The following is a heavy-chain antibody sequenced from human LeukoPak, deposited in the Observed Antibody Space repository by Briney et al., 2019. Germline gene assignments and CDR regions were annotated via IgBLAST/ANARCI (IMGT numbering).Heavy chain of an antibody. CDR1: GFTFSNAW. Sequence: PGGSLRLSCAASGFTFSNAWMSWVRQAPGKGLEWVGRIKSKTDGGTTDYAAPAKGRFTISRDDSKNTLYLQMNSLKTEDTAVYYCTTDARGGNSVLDYWGQGTLVTVSS. D-gene: IGHD4-23*01. CDR2: IKSKTDGGTT. J-gene: IGHJ4*02. V-gene: IGHV3-15*01. CDR3: TTDARGGNSVLDY.